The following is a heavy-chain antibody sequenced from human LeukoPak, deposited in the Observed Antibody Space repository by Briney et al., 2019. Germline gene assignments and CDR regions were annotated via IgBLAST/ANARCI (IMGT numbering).Heavy chain of an antibody. V-gene: IGHV3-23*01. CDR3: AKDRVDTAMVTAFDI. J-gene: IGHJ3*02. CDR2: ISGSGGST. CDR1: GFTFSSYG. D-gene: IGHD5-18*01. Sequence: GGTLRLSCAASGFTFSSYGMSWVRQAPGKGLEWVSAISGSGGSTYYADSVKGRFTISRDNSKNTLYLQMNSLRAEDTAVYYCAKDRVDTAMVTAFDIWGQGTMVTVSS.